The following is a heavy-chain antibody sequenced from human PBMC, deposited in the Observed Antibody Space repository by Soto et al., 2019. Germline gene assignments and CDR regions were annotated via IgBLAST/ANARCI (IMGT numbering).Heavy chain of an antibody. CDR3: TTFDIVVVPAAIRGRRNDY. CDR1: GFTFSGSA. Sequence: GGSLRLSCAASGFTFSGSAMHWVRQASGKGLEWVGRIRSKANSYATAYAASVKGRFTISRDDSKNTAYLQMNSLKTEDTAVYYCTTFDIVVVPAAIRGRRNDYWGQGTMVTVSS. V-gene: IGHV3-73*01. J-gene: IGHJ4*02. D-gene: IGHD2-2*02. CDR2: IRSKANSYAT.